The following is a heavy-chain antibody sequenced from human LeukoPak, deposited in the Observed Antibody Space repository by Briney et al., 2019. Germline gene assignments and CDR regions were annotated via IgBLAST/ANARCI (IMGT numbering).Heavy chain of an antibody. Sequence: ASVKVSCKASGGTFSSYAISWVRQAPGQGLEWMGGIIPIFGTANYAQKFQGRVTITADESTSTAYMELSSLRSEDTAVYYCARIVTQADATEYFQHWGQGTLVTVSS. CDR3: ARIVTQADATEYFQH. CDR2: IIPIFGTA. J-gene: IGHJ1*01. D-gene: IGHD1-26*01. CDR1: GGTFSSYA. V-gene: IGHV1-69*01.